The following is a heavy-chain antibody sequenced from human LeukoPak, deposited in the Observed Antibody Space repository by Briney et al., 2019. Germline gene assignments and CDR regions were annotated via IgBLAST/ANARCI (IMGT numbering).Heavy chain of an antibody. V-gene: IGHV3-53*01. Sequence: GGSLRLSCAASGFTVSDNYMSWVRQAPGKGLEWVSVIYSGGSTYYADSVKGRFTISRDHSKNTLYLQMNSLRAEDTAVYYCARDVGYCSGGSCSFFDYWGQGTLVTVSS. CDR3: ARDVGYCSGGSCSFFDY. J-gene: IGHJ4*02. CDR1: GFTVSDNY. D-gene: IGHD2-15*01. CDR2: IYSGGST.